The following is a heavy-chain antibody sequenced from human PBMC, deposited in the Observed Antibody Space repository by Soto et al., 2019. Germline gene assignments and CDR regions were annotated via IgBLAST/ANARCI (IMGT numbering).Heavy chain of an antibody. V-gene: IGHV1-18*04. J-gene: IGHJ4*02. CDR3: AIYHLELFRFDY. CDR1: DYTFTSHG. Sequence: ASVKVSCKASDYTFTSHGISWVRQAPGQGLEWMGWISLYNGNTNYAQKFQGRVTMTTDTSTSTAYMELRSLRPDDTAMYYCAIYHLELFRFDYWGQGTLVTVSS. CDR2: ISLYNGNT. D-gene: IGHD2-2*01.